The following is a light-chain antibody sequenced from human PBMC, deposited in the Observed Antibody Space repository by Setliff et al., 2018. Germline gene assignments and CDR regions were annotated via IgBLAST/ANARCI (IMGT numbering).Light chain of an antibody. Sequence: QSALTQPASVSGSHGQSITISCTGTSSDVGYYNYVSWYQQHPGKAPKLMIYEVSNRPSGVSNRFSGSKSGNTASLTISGLQAEDEADYYCSSYTSSSTRVFGTGTRSPS. CDR3: SSYTSSSTRV. V-gene: IGLV2-14*01. CDR2: EVS. CDR1: SSDVGYYNY. J-gene: IGLJ1*01.